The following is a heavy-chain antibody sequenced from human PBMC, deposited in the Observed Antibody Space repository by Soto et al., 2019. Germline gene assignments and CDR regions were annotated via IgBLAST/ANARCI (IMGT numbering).Heavy chain of an antibody. CDR1: VGSISSGDYY. V-gene: IGHV4-30-4*01. Sequence: SETLSLTCTVSVGSISSGDYYWIWIRHPPGKGLEWIGYIYYSGSTYYNPSLKSRVTISVDTSKNQFSLKLSSVTAADTAVYYCARDSPYYYDSSGSWDYGMDVWGQGTTVTVSS. CDR2: IYYSGST. J-gene: IGHJ6*02. D-gene: IGHD3-22*01. CDR3: ARDSPYYYDSSGSWDYGMDV.